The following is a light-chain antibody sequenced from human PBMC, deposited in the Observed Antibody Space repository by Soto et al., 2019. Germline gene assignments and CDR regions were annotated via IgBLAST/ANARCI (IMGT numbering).Light chain of an antibody. CDR2: AAS. CDR1: QSINTY. J-gene: IGKJ1*01. CDR3: QQYGSSSWT. Sequence: DIHMTQSPSTLSASLGDRVTITSRASQSINTYLNWYQQKPGKAPKFLIYAASSLQSGVPSRFSGSGSGTDFTLTISRLEPEDFAVYYCQQYGSSSWTFGQGTKVDIK. V-gene: IGKV1-39*01.